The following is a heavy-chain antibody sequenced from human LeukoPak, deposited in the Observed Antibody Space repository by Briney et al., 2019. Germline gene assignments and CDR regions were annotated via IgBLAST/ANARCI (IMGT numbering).Heavy chain of an antibody. V-gene: IGHV3-30*02. Sequence: GSLRLSCAASGFTFSSYGMHWVRQAPGKGLEWVAFIRYDGSNKYYADSVKGRFTISRDNSKNTLYLQMNSLRAEDTAVYYCAKPTAYGDPYYFDYWGQGTLVTVSS. J-gene: IGHJ4*02. CDR3: AKPTAYGDPYYFDY. D-gene: IGHD4-17*01. CDR1: GFTFSSYG. CDR2: IRYDGSNK.